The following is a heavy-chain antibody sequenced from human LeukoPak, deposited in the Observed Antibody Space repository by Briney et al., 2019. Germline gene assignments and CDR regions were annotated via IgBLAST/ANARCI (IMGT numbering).Heavy chain of an antibody. CDR3: ARHGVISSGWHHLYYYYYYMDV. J-gene: IGHJ6*03. D-gene: IGHD6-19*01. CDR2: MNPNSGNT. V-gene: IGHV1-8*01. Sequence: APVKVSCKASGYTFTSYDINWVRQATGQGLEWMGWMNPNSGNTGYAQKFQGRVTMTRNTSISTAYMELSSLRSEDTAVYYCARHGVISSGWHHLYYYYYYMDVWGKGTTVTVSS. CDR1: GYTFTSYD.